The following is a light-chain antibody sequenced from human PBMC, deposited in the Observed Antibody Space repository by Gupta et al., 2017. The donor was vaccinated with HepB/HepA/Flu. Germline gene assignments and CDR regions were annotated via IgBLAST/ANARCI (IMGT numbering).Light chain of an antibody. J-gene: IGLJ1*01. Sequence: QSALTQPDSASGSPGQSITISCTGTISDVGSYNLGSWYQQHPGKAPKLMIYEVSKRPSGVSNRFSGSKSGNTASLTISGLQAEDEADYYCCSYAGSSTFFYVFGTGTKVTVL. CDR3: CSYAGSSTFFYV. CDR1: ISDVGSYNL. V-gene: IGLV2-23*02. CDR2: EVS.